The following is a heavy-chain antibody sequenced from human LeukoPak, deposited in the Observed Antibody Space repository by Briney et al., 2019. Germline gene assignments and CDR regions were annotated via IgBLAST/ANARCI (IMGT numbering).Heavy chain of an antibody. CDR3: ARDNIEATWPLGFDY. CDR2: ISSSSNYI. V-gene: IGHV3-21*01. Sequence: GGSLRLSCAASGFTFSSYEMNWVRQAPGKGLEWVSSISSSSNYIYYADSVKGRFTISRDNAKNSLYLQMNSLRVEDTAVYYCARDNIEATWPLGFDYWGQGTLVTVSS. D-gene: IGHD5-12*01. J-gene: IGHJ4*02. CDR1: GFTFSSYE.